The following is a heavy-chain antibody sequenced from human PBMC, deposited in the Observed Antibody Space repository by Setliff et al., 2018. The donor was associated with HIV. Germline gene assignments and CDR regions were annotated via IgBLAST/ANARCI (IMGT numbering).Heavy chain of an antibody. J-gene: IGHJ4*02. V-gene: IGHV3-74*01. CDR2: VHSDGFKT. CDR1: GFTISSDW. Sequence: GGSLRLSCVASGFTISSDWMHWVRLVPGKGLEWVSRVHSDGFKTNHADSVRGRFTISRDNAKNTIFLQMNSLRVEDTAIYFCARGKGGWSGSAVSRGTGMTEAERFDSWGQGTLVTVSS. D-gene: IGHD6-19*01. CDR3: ARGKGGWSGSAVSRGTGMTEAERFDS.